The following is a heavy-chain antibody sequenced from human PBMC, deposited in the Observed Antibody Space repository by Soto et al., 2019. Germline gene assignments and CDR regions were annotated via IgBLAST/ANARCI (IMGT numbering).Heavy chain of an antibody. D-gene: IGHD3-3*01. J-gene: IGHJ5*02. V-gene: IGHV3-23*01. CDR2: ISGSGGST. CDR1: GFTFRSHA. CDR3: AKDPRLTIFGTKRFDP. Sequence: PGRSMRLSCAASGFTFRSHAMRRVRQAPGKGLEWVSAISGSGGSTYYADSVKGRFTISRDNSKNTLYLQMNSLRAEDTAVYYCAKDPRLTIFGTKRFDPWGQGTLVTVSS.